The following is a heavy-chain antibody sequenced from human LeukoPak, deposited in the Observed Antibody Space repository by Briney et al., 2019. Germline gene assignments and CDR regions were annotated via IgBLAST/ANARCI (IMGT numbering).Heavy chain of an antibody. D-gene: IGHD6-19*01. V-gene: IGHV3-23*01. Sequence: GGSLRLSCAASGFTFSSYAMSWVRQAPGKGLEWVSAISGSGGSTYYADSVKGRFTISRDNSKNTLYLQMNSLRAEDTAVYYCAKDLYLQWLVPFSTGIYFDYWGQGTLVTVSP. CDR1: GFTFSSYA. CDR3: AKDLYLQWLVPFSTGIYFDY. CDR2: ISGSGGST. J-gene: IGHJ4*02.